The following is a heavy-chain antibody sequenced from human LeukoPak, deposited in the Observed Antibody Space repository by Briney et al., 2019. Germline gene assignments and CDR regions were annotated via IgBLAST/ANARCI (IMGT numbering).Heavy chain of an antibody. J-gene: IGHJ6*04. V-gene: IGHV3-33*01. CDR3: ARDRDDIVVVPAAIPGGGMDV. CDR1: GSTFSSYG. D-gene: IGHD2-2*01. Sequence: PGRSLRLSCAASGSTFSSYGMHWVRQAPGKGLEWVAVIWYDGSNKYYADSVKGRFTISRDNSKNTLYLQMNSLRAEDTAVYYCARDRDDIVVVPAAIPGGGMDVWGKGTTVTVSS. CDR2: IWYDGSNK.